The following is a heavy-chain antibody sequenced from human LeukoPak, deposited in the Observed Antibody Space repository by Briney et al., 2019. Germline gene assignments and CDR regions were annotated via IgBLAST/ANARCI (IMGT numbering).Heavy chain of an antibody. Sequence: GGSLRLSCAASGFTFRSYSMNWVRQAPGMGLEWVSSISTSSSHIYYADSVEGRFTISRDNAKNSLYLQMDSLRAEDTAVYYCARLREAAGVWGQGTTVTVSS. J-gene: IGHJ6*02. CDR3: ARLREAAGV. D-gene: IGHD6-13*01. CDR2: ISTSSSHI. CDR1: GFTFRSYS. V-gene: IGHV3-21*04.